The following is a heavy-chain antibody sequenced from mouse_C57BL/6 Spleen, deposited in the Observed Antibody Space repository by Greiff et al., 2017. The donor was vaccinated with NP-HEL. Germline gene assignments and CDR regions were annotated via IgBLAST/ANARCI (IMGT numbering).Heavy chain of an antibody. D-gene: IGHD1-1*01. V-gene: IGHV1-69*01. Sequence: VQLQQSGAELVMPGASVKLSCKASGYTFTSYWMHWVKQRPGQGLEWIGEIDPSDSYTNYNQKFKGKSTLTVDKSSSTAYMQLSSRTSEDSAVYYCARYGYGSGCDYWGQGTTLTVSS. CDR3: ARYGYGSGCDY. CDR2: IDPSDSYT. CDR1: GYTFTSYW. J-gene: IGHJ2*01.